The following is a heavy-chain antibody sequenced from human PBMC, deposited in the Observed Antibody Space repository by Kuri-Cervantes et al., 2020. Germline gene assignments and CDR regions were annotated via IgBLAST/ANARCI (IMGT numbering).Heavy chain of an antibody. CDR2: INHSGST. CDR1: GGSFSGYY. V-gene: IGHV4-34*01. Sequence: SETLSLTCAVYGGSFSGYYWSWIRQPPGKGLEWIGEINHSGSTNYNPSLKSRVTISVDKSKNQFSLKLSSVTAADTAVYYCARETDFGVVISGCFDYWGQGTLVTVSS. CDR3: ARETDFGVVISGCFDY. J-gene: IGHJ4*02. D-gene: IGHD3-3*01.